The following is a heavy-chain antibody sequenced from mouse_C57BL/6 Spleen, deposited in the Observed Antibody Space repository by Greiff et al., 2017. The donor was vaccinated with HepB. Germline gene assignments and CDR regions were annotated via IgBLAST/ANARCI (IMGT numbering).Heavy chain of an antibody. V-gene: IGHV1-64*01. Sequence: VQLQQSGAELVKPGASVKLSCKASGYTFTSYWMHWVKQRPGQGLEWIGMIHPNSGSTNYNEKFKSKATLTVDKSSSTAYMQLSSLTSEDSEVYYCAREGGDDYDEYAMDYWGQGTSVTVSS. CDR2: IHPNSGST. CDR1: GYTFTSYW. CDR3: AREGGDDYDEYAMDY. D-gene: IGHD2-4*01. J-gene: IGHJ4*01.